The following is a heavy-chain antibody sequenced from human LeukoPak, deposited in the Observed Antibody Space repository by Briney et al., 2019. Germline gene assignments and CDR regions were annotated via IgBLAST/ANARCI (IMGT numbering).Heavy chain of an antibody. Sequence: SETLSLTCTVSGYSISTNYYWAWIRQPPGKGLEWIGSISPGGHTQYNPSLKSRVSISLDTSKNQFFLNLTSVTAADTAVYYCAKDQTTVTNTATDYWGQGTLVTVSS. CDR1: GYSISTNYY. CDR2: ISPGGHT. J-gene: IGHJ4*02. D-gene: IGHD4-11*01. CDR3: AKDQTTVTNTATDY. V-gene: IGHV4-38-2*02.